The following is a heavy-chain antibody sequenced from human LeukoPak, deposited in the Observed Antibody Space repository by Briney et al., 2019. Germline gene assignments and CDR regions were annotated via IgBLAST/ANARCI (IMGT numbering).Heavy chain of an antibody. CDR2: MSGRGGST. CDR1: GFTFSSYA. J-gene: IGHJ3*02. V-gene: IGHV3-23*01. D-gene: IGHD2/OR15-2a*01. Sequence: GGSLRLSCAAPGFTFSSYAMSWVRQAPGKGLEWVSGMSGRGGSTYYADSVRGRFTISRDNSKNTLYLQMNTLRAEDTAVYYCAKDREYRYVYDAFDIWGQGTLVTVSS. CDR3: AKDREYRYVYDAFDI.